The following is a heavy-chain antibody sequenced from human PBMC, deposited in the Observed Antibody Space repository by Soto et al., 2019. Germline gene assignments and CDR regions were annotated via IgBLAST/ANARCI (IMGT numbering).Heavy chain of an antibody. J-gene: IGHJ1*01. Sequence: ASVKVSCKASGYTFTSYGISWVRQAPGQGLEWIGWISAYNGNTNYAQKLQGRVTMTTDTSTSTAYMELRSLRSDDTAVYYCARVAGSSGWYGYFQHWGQGTLVTVSS. CDR1: GYTFTSYG. V-gene: IGHV1-18*01. CDR2: ISAYNGNT. CDR3: ARVAGSSGWYGYFQH. D-gene: IGHD6-19*01.